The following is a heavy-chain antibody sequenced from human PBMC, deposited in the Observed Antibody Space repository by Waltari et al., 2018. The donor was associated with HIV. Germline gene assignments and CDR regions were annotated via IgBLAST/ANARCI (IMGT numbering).Heavy chain of an antibody. CDR3: AREDIVVVVAATTRAEYFQH. D-gene: IGHD2-15*01. V-gene: IGHV4-34*01. Sequence: QVQLQQWGAGLLKPSETLSLTCAVYGGSFSGYYWSWIRQPPGKGLEWIGEINHSGSTNYNPSLKSRVTISVDTSKNQFSLKLSSVTAADTAVYYCAREDIVVVVAATTRAEYFQHWGQGTLVTVSS. CDR1: GGSFSGYY. CDR2: INHSGST. J-gene: IGHJ1*01.